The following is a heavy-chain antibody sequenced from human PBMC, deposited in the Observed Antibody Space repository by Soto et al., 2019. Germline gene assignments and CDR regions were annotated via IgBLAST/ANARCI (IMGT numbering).Heavy chain of an antibody. V-gene: IGHV4-30-2*01. CDR3: AGVRGPYCGGECYPPTPNWFDP. CDR1: GGSISSGGYS. Sequence: QLQLQESGSGLVKPSQTLSLTCAVSGGSISSGGYSWSWIRQPPGKGLEWIGYIYHSGSTYYNPSLKSRVTISVDRSKNQFSLKLSSVPAADSAVYYCAGVRGPYCGGECYPPTPNWFDPWGQGTLVTVSS. D-gene: IGHD2-21*01. CDR2: IYHSGST. J-gene: IGHJ5*02.